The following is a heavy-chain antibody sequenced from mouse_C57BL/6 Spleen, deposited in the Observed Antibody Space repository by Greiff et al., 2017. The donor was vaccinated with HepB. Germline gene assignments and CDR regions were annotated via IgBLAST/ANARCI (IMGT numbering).Heavy chain of an antibody. CDR1: GYTFTSYW. CDR2: IDPSDSYT. CDR3: ARRTGYENAMDY. J-gene: IGHJ4*01. Sequence: QVQLKQPGAELVKPGASVKLSCKASGYTFTSYWMQWVKQRPGQGLEWIGEIDPSDSYTNYNQKFKGKATLTVDTSSSTAYMQLSSLTSEDSAVYYCARRTGYENAMDYWGQGTSVTVSS. V-gene: IGHV1-50*01. D-gene: IGHD2-2*01.